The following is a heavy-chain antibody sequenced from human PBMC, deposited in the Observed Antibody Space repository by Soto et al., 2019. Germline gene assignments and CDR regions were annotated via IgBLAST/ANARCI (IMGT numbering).Heavy chain of an antibody. Sequence: PSETLSLTCTVSGGSISSGGYYWSWIRQHPGKGLEWIGYIYYSGSTYYNPSLKSRVTISVDTSKNQFSLKLSSVTAADTAVYYCARASMTELRYFDWLSQASLVMDVWGQGTTVTVSS. CDR2: IYYSGST. J-gene: IGHJ6*02. D-gene: IGHD3-9*01. CDR1: GGSISSGGYY. V-gene: IGHV4-31*03. CDR3: ARASMTELRYFDWLSQASLVMDV.